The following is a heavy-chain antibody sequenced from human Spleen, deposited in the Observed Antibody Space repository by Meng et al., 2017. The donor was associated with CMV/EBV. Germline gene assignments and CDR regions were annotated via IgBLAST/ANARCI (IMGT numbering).Heavy chain of an antibody. D-gene: IGHD3-3*01. CDR1: GFTFSNYW. Sequence: GESLKISCAASGFTFSNYWMHWVRRAPGKGPVWVSRIDTEGRITKYADSVKGRFTISRDNAKNTLYLQMNSLRPEDTALYYCTREGTGYDFWRGYRDDALNLWGQGTMVTVSS. CDR3: TREGTGYDFWRGYRDDALNL. CDR2: IDTEGRIT. J-gene: IGHJ3*01. V-gene: IGHV3-74*01.